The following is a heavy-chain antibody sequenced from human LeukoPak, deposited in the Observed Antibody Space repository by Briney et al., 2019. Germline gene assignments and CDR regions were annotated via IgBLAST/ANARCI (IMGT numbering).Heavy chain of an antibody. CDR1: GFTLSSYW. J-gene: IGHJ4*02. Sequence: SGGSLRLSCAASGFTLSSYWMSWVRQAPGKGLEWVANIKQDGSEKYYVDSVKGRFTISRDNAKNSLYLQMNSLRAEDTAVYYCARDRGLYDSSGYYYLDYWGQGTLVTVSS. CDR3: ARDRGLYDSSGYYYLDY. D-gene: IGHD3-22*01. CDR2: IKQDGSEK. V-gene: IGHV3-7*01.